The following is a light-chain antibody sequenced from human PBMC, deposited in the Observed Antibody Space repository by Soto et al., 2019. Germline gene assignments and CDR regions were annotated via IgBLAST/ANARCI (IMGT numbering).Light chain of an antibody. CDR3: SSYTSSIPYV. V-gene: IGLV2-14*01. CDR2: DVS. Sequence: QYMLAQPASVSGSPGQSITISCTGTSSDVGGYNYVSWYQQHPGKAPKLMIYDVSNRPSGVSNRFSGSKSGNTASLTISGLQAEDEADYYCSSYTSSIPYVFGTGTKVTVL. CDR1: SSDVGGYNY. J-gene: IGLJ1*01.